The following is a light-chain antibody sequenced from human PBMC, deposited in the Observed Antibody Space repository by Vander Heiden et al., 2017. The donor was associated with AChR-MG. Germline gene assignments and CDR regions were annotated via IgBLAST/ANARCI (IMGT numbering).Light chain of an antibody. V-gene: IGLV1-47*01. CDR2: TNN. Sequence: QSVLTQPPSASGTPGQRVTISCSGSTSNIGSNYVFWYQQLPGTAPKLLIYTNNQRPSGVPDRFSGSKSGTSASLAISGLRSEDEAHYYCATWDDSLSGWVFGGGTKLSVL. CDR1: TSNIGSNY. J-gene: IGLJ3*02. CDR3: ATWDDSLSGWV.